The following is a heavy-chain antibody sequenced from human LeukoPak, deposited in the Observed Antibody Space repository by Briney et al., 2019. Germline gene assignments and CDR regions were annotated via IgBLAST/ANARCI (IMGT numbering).Heavy chain of an antibody. V-gene: IGHV3-23*01. CDR3: AKSETIMTAVMTG. J-gene: IGHJ4*02. CDR2: ISGSGAST. CDR1: GFTLSTNA. D-gene: IGHD4-17*01. Sequence: PGGSLRLSCLTSGFTLSTNAMSWVRQAPGKGLEWISGISGSGASTYYADSVKGRFTISRDDSRNTLYLQMNSLRGDDTAVYYCAKSETIMTAVMTGWGQGTLVTVSS.